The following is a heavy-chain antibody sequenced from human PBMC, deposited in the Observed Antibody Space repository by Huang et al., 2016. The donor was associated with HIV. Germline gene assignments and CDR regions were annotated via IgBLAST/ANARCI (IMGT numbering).Heavy chain of an antibody. Sequence: QVQLEQSGPAVRKSGSSVKVSCQASGGSFSDQIISWVRQAPGQRFEWMGGIIPLFRAPAYAQEFKGRVTMTADESTATIYMELNSLTSEDTAVYYCAMSLRYQYDSRSYWGRYFDYWGQGTLVTVSS. J-gene: IGHJ4*02. CDR3: AMSLRYQYDSRSYWGRYFDY. V-gene: IGHV1-69*01. CDR2: IIPLFRAP. CDR1: GGSFSDQI. D-gene: IGHD3-16*01.